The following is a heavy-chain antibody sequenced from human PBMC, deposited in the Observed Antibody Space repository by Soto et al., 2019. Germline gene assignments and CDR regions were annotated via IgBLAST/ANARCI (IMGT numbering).Heavy chain of an antibody. V-gene: IGHV1-58*01. CDR3: AAVGDLEYYYDSSGFNFDY. CDR2: IVVGSGNT. CDR1: GFTFTSAA. J-gene: IGHJ4*02. D-gene: IGHD3-22*01. Sequence: GASVKVSFKASGFTFTSAAVQWVRQARVQRLEWIGWIVVGSGNTNYTQKFQERVTITRDMSTSTAYMELSSLRSEDTAVYYCAAVGDLEYYYDSSGFNFDYWGQGTLVTLSS.